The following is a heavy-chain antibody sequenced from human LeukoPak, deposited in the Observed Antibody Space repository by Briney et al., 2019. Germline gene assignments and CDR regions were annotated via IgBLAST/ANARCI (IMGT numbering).Heavy chain of an antibody. Sequence: GGSLRLSCAASGFTFSSYGMHWVRQAPGKGLEWVAVISYDGSNKYYADSVKGRFTISRDNSKNTLYLQMNSLRAEDTAVYFCARAPGIAAVGTSYWYFDLWGRGTLVTVSS. CDR1: GFTFSSYG. CDR3: ARAPGIAAVGTSYWYFDL. V-gene: IGHV3-30*03. D-gene: IGHD6-13*01. J-gene: IGHJ2*01. CDR2: ISYDGSNK.